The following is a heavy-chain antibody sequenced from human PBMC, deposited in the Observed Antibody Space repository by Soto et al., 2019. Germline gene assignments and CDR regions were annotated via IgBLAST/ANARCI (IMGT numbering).Heavy chain of an antibody. V-gene: IGHV1-18*01. CDR1: GYTFTSYG. D-gene: IGHD3-9*01. Sequence: QVQLVQSGAEVKKPGASVKVSCKASGYTFTSYGISWVRQAPGQGLEWMGWISAYNGNTNYAQKLQGRVTMTTATSRRTSYMELRSLRSSDTAVYYCARGWYYDILTGYYPTTYGMDVWGQGTTVTVSS. CDR2: ISAYNGNT. J-gene: IGHJ6*02. CDR3: ARGWYYDILTGYYPTTYGMDV.